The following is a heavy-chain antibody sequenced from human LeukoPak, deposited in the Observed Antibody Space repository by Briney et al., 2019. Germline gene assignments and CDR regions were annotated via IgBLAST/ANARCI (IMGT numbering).Heavy chain of an antibody. CDR1: GFTFSSYA. CDR2: ISYDGSNK. D-gene: IGHD3-16*01. J-gene: IGHJ4*02. Sequence: GGSLRLSCAASGFTFSSYAMHWVRQAPGKGLEWVAVISYDGSNKYYAVSVKGRFTISRYNSKNTLYLQMNSLRAEDTAVYYCARVVIAGAMRFAYWGQGTLVTVSS. V-gene: IGHV3-30-3*01. CDR3: ARVVIAGAMRFAY.